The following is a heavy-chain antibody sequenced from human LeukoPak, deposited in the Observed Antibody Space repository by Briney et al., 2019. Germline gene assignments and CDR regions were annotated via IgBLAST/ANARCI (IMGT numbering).Heavy chain of an antibody. CDR1: GGSISCFY. D-gene: IGHD2-15*01. V-gene: IGHV4-59*08. CDR3: ARHTLGSGGMDV. CDR2: IYYSGST. J-gene: IGHJ6*02. Sequence: PSGTPSLTCSVSGGSISCFYWGWIRQAPGEGVEWIGYIYYSGSTNYNPSLKSRVTISVDTSKNQFSLKLSSVTAADTAVYYCARHTLGSGGMDVWGQGTTVTVSS.